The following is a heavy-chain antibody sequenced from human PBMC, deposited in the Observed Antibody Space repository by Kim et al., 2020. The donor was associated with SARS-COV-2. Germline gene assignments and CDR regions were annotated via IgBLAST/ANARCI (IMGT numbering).Heavy chain of an antibody. D-gene: IGHD6-19*01. CDR2: ISYDGSNK. CDR1: GFTFSSYA. CDR3: ARDTYSYSCGLIPDYYY. V-gene: IGHV3-30*04. Sequence: GGSLRLSCAASGFTFSSYAMHWVRQAPGKGLEWVAVISYDGSNKYYADSVKGRFTISRDNSKNTLYLQMHSLRAEDTAVYYCARDTYSYSCGLIPDYYY. J-gene: IGHJ6*01.